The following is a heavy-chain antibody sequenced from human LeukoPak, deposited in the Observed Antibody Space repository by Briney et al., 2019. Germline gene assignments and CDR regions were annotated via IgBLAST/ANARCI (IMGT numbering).Heavy chain of an antibody. CDR1: GYSFTSFS. J-gene: IGHJ4*02. CDR2: IDPGDSEL. Sequence: GGPLKIPCKRSGYSFTSFSIGWAPQIPGKGLEWIGLIDPGDSELTYSPSFKAQVTISADKSISTAYVQWSSLKASDTAMYYCGRRKNGYNSRYFDYWGEGTLVTVST. CDR3: GRRKNGYNSRYFDY. V-gene: IGHV5-51*01. D-gene: IGHD5-24*01.